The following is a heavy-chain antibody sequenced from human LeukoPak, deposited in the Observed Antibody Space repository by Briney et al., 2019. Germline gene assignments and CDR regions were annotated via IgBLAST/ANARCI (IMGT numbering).Heavy chain of an antibody. J-gene: IGHJ4*02. CDR1: GYTFTSQY. CDR3: ARGTAPTWPGRAAY. D-gene: IGHD2-15*01. V-gene: IGHV1-8*01. CDR2: VNPDSGDA. Sequence: ASVNVSCKASGYTFTSQYTNWDRQAAGQGLEWVGRVNPDSGDAVYSQKLQGRVAMTRTTSITTAYMELSSLTSEDTAVYYCARGTAPTWPGRAAYWGQGTLVTVSS.